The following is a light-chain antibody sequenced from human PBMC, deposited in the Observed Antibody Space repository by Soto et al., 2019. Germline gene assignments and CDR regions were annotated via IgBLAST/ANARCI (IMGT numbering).Light chain of an antibody. CDR1: QRIGDT. J-gene: IGKJ4*01. CDR2: GAS. Sequence: TQSTSTLSASPEDCRTLSCRASQRIGDTLAWYQHKPGQAPRLLIYGASSRATGIPDRFSGSGSGTDFTLTISRLEPEDFAVYYCQQCGSSPFTFGAGTKVDI. V-gene: IGKV3-20*01. CDR3: QQCGSSPFT.